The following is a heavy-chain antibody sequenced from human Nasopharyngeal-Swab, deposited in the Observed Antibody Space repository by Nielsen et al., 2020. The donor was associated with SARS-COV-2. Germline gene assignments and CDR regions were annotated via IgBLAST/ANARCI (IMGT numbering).Heavy chain of an antibody. CDR3: ARVGWYYDFWSGSQNWFDP. V-gene: IGHV1-2*06. D-gene: IGHD3-3*01. CDR2: INPNSGGT. J-gene: IGHJ5*02. Sequence: WVRQAPGQGLEWMGRINPNSGGTNYAQKFQGRVTMTRDTSISTAYMELSSLRSEDTAVYYCARVGWYYDFWSGSQNWFDPWGQGTLVTVSS.